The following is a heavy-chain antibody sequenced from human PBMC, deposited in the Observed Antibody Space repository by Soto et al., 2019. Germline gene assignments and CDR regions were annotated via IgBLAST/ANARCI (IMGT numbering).Heavy chain of an antibody. J-gene: IGHJ4*02. D-gene: IGHD7-27*01. V-gene: IGHV3-30-3*01. Sequence: QVQLVESGGGVVQPGRSLRLSCAASGFSFSISPMHWVRQAPGKGPEWVPLISDDGTKKFKADSVKGRFTISRDNSKCTLYLQVDSLRPEDAAVYYCARDPKTSGGQHWALNYFDSWGQGTLVTVSS. CDR3: ARDPKTSGGQHWALNYFDS. CDR2: ISDDGTKK. CDR1: GFSFSISP.